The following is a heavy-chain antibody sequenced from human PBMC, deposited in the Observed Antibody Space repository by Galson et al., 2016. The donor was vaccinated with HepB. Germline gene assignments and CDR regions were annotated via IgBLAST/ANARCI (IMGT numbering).Heavy chain of an antibody. CDR1: GFTFDNHA. J-gene: IGHJ4*02. Sequence: SLRLSCAVSGFTFDNHAMHWVRQAPGKGLEWDSGISWNSARIGYVDSVKGRFTISRDNPQNRLFLQMDSLRSDDTAVYYCVRCATGDDGDCFSFDFWGQGTRVTVSS. CDR2: ISWNSARI. D-gene: IGHD2-21*02. V-gene: IGHV3-9*01. CDR3: VRCATGDDGDCFSFDF.